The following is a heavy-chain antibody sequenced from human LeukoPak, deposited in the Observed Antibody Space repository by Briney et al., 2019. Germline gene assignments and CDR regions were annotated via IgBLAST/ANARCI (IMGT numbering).Heavy chain of an antibody. CDR3: AGNYGDYFDY. CDR1: GFTFSSYA. V-gene: IGHV3-30-3*01. J-gene: IGHJ4*02. D-gene: IGHD4-17*01. Sequence: PGGSLRLSCAASGFTFSSYAMHWVRQAPGKGLEWVAVISYDGSNKYYADSVKGRFTISRDNSKNTLYLQMNSLRAEDTTVYYCAGNYGDYFDYWGQGTLVTVSS. CDR2: ISYDGSNK.